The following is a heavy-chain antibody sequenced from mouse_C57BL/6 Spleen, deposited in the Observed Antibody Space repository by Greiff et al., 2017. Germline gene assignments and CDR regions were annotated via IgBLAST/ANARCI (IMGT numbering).Heavy chain of an antibody. CDR2: ISSGGRYT. CDR1: GLTFSSYG. D-gene: IGHD1-1*01. J-gene: IGHJ2*01. CDR3: ARHDGSSYGYYFDY. Sequence: EVKLVESGGDLVKPGGSLKLSCAASGLTFSSYGMSWVRQTPDKRLEWVATISSGGRYTYYPDSVKGRFTISRDNAKNTLYLQMSSLKSEDTAMYYCARHDGSSYGYYFDYWGQGTTLTVSS. V-gene: IGHV5-6*01.